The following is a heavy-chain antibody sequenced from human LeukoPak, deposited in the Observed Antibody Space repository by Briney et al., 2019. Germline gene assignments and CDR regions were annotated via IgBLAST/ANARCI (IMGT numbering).Heavy chain of an antibody. Sequence: SETLSLTCTVSGGSISSSTHYWGWIRQPPGKGLEWIASIYYSGSTYYNPSLKSRVTISVDTSKKQFSLKLSSVTAADTAVYYCARQGTYGSQSHFDYWGQGTLVTVSS. CDR3: ARQGTYGSQSHFDY. CDR1: GGSISSSTHY. D-gene: IGHD3-10*01. CDR2: IYYSGST. J-gene: IGHJ4*02. V-gene: IGHV4-39*01.